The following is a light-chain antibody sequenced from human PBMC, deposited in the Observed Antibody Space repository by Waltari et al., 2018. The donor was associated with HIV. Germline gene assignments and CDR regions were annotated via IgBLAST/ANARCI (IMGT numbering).Light chain of an antibody. J-gene: IGLJ3*02. CDR1: TSDVGAYDY. V-gene: IGLV2-14*01. Sequence: QSALTQPASDSGSPGQSITISCTGTTSDVGAYDYGSWYQQHPGRAPKLMIYEVNNRPSGVSNRFSGSKSGNTASLTISGLQAEDGADYYCSSYTSSDTLVFGAGTKLTVL. CDR3: SSYTSSDTLV. CDR2: EVN.